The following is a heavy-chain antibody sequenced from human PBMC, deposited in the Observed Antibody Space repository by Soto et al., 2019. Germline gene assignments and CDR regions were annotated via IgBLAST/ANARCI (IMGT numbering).Heavy chain of an antibody. D-gene: IGHD2-2*01. Sequence: GGSLRLSCAASGFTFSSYEMNWVRQAPGKGLEWVSYISSSGSTIYYADSVKGRFTISRDNAKNSLYLQMNSLRAEDTAVYYCAREFYCSSTSCPFDYWGQGTMVTVYS. CDR1: GFTFSSYE. V-gene: IGHV3-48*03. CDR2: ISSSGSTI. J-gene: IGHJ4*02. CDR3: AREFYCSSTSCPFDY.